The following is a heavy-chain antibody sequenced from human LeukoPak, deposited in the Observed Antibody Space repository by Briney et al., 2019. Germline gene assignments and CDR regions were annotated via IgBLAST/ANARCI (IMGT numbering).Heavy chain of an antibody. V-gene: IGHV3-74*01. D-gene: IGHD3-22*01. Sequence: GGSLRLSCAASGFTFSSYWMHWVRQTPGKGLMWVARIKSDGSTIYADSVQGRFTISRDNAKNTVYLQMNSLRVDDTAIYYCATLYDSSGYTGYWGQGTLVTVSS. CDR2: IKSDGST. J-gene: IGHJ4*02. CDR3: ATLYDSSGYTGY. CDR1: GFTFSSYW.